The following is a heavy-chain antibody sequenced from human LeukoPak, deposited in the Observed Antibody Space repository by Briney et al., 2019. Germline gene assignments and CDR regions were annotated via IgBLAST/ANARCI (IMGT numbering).Heavy chain of an antibody. D-gene: IGHD3-22*01. CDR3: ARLADSSGYYLDY. CDR1: GYSFTSYW. V-gene: IGHV5-51*01. CDR2: IYPGDSDT. J-gene: IGHJ4*02. Sequence: SGESLKISCKGSGYSFTSYWIGWVRQMPGKGLEWMGIIYPGDSDTRYSPSFQGQVTISADKSISTAYLQWSSLKASDNAMFYCARLADSSGYYLDYWGQGTLVTVSS.